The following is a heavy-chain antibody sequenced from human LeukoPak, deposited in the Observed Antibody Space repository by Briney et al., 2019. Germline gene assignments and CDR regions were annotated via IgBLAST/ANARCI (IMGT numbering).Heavy chain of an antibody. J-gene: IGHJ4*02. Sequence: AVSLRLSCSASGFTFSSYAMTWVRQAPGKGREWVSSISNSGTNTYYADSVRGRFTISRDTSKNTLYLHMNSLRAEDTAVYYCAKAVTTGRAEQHWGQGTLVTVSS. CDR1: GFTFSSYA. CDR3: AKAVTTGRAEQH. V-gene: IGHV3-23*01. CDR2: ISNSGTNT. D-gene: IGHD4-17*01.